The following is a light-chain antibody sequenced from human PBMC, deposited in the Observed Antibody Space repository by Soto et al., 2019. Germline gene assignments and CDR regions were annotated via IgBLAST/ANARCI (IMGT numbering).Light chain of an antibody. CDR1: QSISGK. Sequence: EVVMTQSPATLSVSPGERATLSCRASQSISGKLAWYQQKPGQAPRLLIYGASTRVTGIPARFSGSDSGTEFTLTISSLQSEDFAVYYCQQYDKWPLAFGGGTKVDI. J-gene: IGKJ4*01. CDR3: QQYDKWPLA. CDR2: GAS. V-gene: IGKV3-15*01.